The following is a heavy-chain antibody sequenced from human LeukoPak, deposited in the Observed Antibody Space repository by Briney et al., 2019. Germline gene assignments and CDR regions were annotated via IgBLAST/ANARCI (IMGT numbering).Heavy chain of an antibody. Sequence: SGSTLVNPTQTLTLPCTFSVFSLSTSGVGVGGIRQPPGNALEGLAHLFWDGDKRYSPSLKSRLTITKDTSKNQVVLTMTNMDPVDTATYYCAHTTQSVVVTAPWAFDIWGQGTMVTVSS. D-gene: IGHD2-21*02. CDR2: LFWDGDK. V-gene: IGHV2-5*02. J-gene: IGHJ3*02. CDR1: VFSLSTSGVG. CDR3: AHTTQSVVVTAPWAFDI.